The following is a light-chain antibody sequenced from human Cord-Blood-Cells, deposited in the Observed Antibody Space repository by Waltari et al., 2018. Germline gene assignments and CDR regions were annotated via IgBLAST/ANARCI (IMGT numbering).Light chain of an antibody. J-gene: IGLJ2*01. CDR3: SSYTSSSTLV. V-gene: IGLV2-14*01. CDR1: SRDGGGYNY. Sequence: QSALTQPASVSGSPGQSITISCTGTSRDGGGYNYVSWYQQPPGKAPKLMIYDVSNRPSGVSNRFSGSKSGNTASLTISGLQAEDEADYYCSSYTSSSTLVFGGGTKLTVL. CDR2: DVS.